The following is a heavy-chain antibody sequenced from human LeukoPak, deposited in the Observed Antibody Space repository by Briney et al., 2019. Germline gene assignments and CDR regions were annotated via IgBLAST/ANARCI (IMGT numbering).Heavy chain of an antibody. J-gene: IGHJ4*02. CDR2: ISSSSTYI. Sequence: AGGSLRLSCAASGFTFSNYDMHWVRQAPGKGLEWVSAISSSSTYIYYADSMKGRFTISRDNAENSLFLQLNSLRAEDTAGYFCARGEEKATITGLDSWRKGTLHTVSS. CDR3: ARGEEKATITGLDS. V-gene: IGHV3-21*01. CDR1: GFTFSNYD. D-gene: IGHD5-24*01.